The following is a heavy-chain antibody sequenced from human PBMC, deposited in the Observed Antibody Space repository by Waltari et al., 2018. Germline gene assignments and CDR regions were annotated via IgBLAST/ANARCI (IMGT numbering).Heavy chain of an antibody. D-gene: IGHD6-6*01. CDR3: ASKQLVRGLVPPNDY. V-gene: IGHV4-34*01. J-gene: IGHJ4*02. Sequence: QVQLQQWGAGLLKPSETLSLTCAVYGGSFSGYYWSWIRQPPGKGLEWIGEINHSGSTNYNPSLKSRVTISVDTSKNQFSLKLSSVTAADTAVYYCASKQLVRGLVPPNDYWGQGTLVTVSS. CDR1: GGSFSGYY. CDR2: INHSGST.